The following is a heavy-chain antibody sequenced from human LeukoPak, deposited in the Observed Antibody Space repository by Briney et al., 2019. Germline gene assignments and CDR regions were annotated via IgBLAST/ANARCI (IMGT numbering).Heavy chain of an antibody. Sequence: PGGSLRLSCAASGFTFSNYAMNWVRQAPGKGLEWVSSISGSSTDIYYADSVKGRFTISRDNAKNSLYLQMNSLRAEDTAVYYCARVEDYDILTGFDYWGQGTLVTVSS. CDR1: GFTFSNYA. J-gene: IGHJ4*02. V-gene: IGHV3-21*06. CDR2: ISGSSTDI. CDR3: ARVEDYDILTGFDY. D-gene: IGHD3-9*01.